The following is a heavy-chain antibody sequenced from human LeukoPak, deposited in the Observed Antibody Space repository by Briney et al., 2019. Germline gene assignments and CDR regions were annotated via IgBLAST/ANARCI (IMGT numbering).Heavy chain of an antibody. V-gene: IGHV1-24*01. Sequence: GASVKVSCKVSGYTLTELSMHWVRQAPGKGLEWMGGFDPEDGETIYAQKFQGRVTMTEDTSTDTAYMELSSLRSEDTAVYYCAALTYYYGSGEYYYYYGMDVWGQGTTVTVSS. J-gene: IGHJ6*02. CDR1: GYTLTELS. D-gene: IGHD3-10*01. CDR3: AALTYYYGSGEYYYYYGMDV. CDR2: FDPEDGET.